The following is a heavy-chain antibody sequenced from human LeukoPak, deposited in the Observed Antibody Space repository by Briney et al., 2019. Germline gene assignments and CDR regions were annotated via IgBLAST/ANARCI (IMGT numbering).Heavy chain of an antibody. Sequence: GGSLRLSCAVSGFTVSSIYMSWVRQAPGKGLEWVSFIYSDGNTYYGDSVKGRFTLSRDSSRNTLHLQMNSLTVDDTAVYYCAGDTHSSSWYDHWGQGTLVTVSS. CDR3: AGDTHSSSWYDH. CDR2: IYSDGNT. D-gene: IGHD6-19*01. CDR1: GFTVSSIY. J-gene: IGHJ5*02. V-gene: IGHV3-53*01.